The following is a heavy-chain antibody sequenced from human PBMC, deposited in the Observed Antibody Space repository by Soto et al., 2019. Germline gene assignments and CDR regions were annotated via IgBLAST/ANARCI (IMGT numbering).Heavy chain of an antibody. CDR2: IIINTGDT. Sequence: QVQLVESGGGLVKPGGSLRLSCAASGFTFSDHYMSWIRQAPGKGLEWISYIIINTGDTSYADSVRGRFTISRDKAKRSVDLQMNSLTAEDTAVYYCARETWFRDLTTDYWGPGTLVTVSS. D-gene: IGHD3-10*01. CDR1: GFTFSDHY. CDR3: ARETWFRDLTTDY. V-gene: IGHV3-11*05. J-gene: IGHJ4*02.